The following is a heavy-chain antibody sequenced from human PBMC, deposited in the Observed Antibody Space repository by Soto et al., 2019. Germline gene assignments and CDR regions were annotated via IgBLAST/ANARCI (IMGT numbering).Heavy chain of an antibody. CDR1: GFTFSSYW. V-gene: IGHV3-7*03. D-gene: IGHD6-6*01. CDR3: ARAQKYSSSSYGMDV. CDR2: IKQDGSER. J-gene: IGHJ6*02. Sequence: GWSLRLSCSASGFTFSSYWMSWFRQAPGKGLEWVANIKQDGSERYYVDSVKGRFTISRDNAKNSLYLQMNSLRAEDTAVYYCARAQKYSSSSYGMDVWGQGTTVTVSS.